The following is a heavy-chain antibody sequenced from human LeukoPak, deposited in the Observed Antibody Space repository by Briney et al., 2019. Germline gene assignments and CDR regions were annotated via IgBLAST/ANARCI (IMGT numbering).Heavy chain of an antibody. CDR2: ISDSGGNT. CDR3: ARNSLGYCSGGSCYSSWSFDL. Sequence: GGSLRLSCAASGFTFSNYAMSWVRQAPVKGLEWVSGISDSGGNTHYADSVRGRFTISRDNSKNTLYLQMNSLRAADAAVYYCARNSLGYCSGGSCYSSWSFDLWGRGTLVTVSS. V-gene: IGHV3-23*01. CDR1: GFTFSNYA. D-gene: IGHD2-15*01. J-gene: IGHJ2*01.